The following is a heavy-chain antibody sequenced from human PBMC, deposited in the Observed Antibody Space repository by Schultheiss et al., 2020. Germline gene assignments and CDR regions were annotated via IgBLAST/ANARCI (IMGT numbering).Heavy chain of an antibody. Sequence: ASVKVSCKASGYTFTSYGISWVRQAPGQGLEWMGWISAYNGNTNYAQKLQGRVTMTTDTSTSTAYMELRSLRSDDTAVYYCARTPPVEWFGELFSHWYFDLWGRGTLVTVSS. J-gene: IGHJ2*01. V-gene: IGHV1-18*01. CDR2: ISAYNGNT. D-gene: IGHD3-10*01. CDR1: GYTFTSYG. CDR3: ARTPPVEWFGELFSHWYFDL.